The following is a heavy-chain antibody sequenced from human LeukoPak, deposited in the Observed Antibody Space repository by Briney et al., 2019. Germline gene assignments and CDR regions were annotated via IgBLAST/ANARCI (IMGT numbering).Heavy chain of an antibody. CDR2: IYYNGNT. Sequence: SETLSLTCTVSGGSIISSSSYWGWIRQPPKKGLEWIGAIYYNGNTYYNRSLRSRVTISVDTSKNQFSLKLSSVTAADTAVYYCARYYYDSNFDYWGQGTLVTVSS. V-gene: IGHV4-39*01. CDR3: ARYYYDSNFDY. J-gene: IGHJ4*02. D-gene: IGHD3-22*01. CDR1: GGSIISSSSY.